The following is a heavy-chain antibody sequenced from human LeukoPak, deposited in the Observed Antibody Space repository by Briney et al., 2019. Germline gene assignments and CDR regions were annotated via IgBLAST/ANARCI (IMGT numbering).Heavy chain of an antibody. Sequence: ASVKVSCKASGYTFTSYGISWVRQAPGQGLEWMGWISAYNGNTKNAQKFQGRVSFTTDTSTNTAYMELMSLRSDDTAVYYCARDTCCYSGREFDYWGQGTLVTVSS. V-gene: IGHV1-18*01. CDR1: GYTFTSYG. D-gene: IGHD2-2*02. J-gene: IGHJ4*02. CDR3: ARDTCCYSGREFDY. CDR2: ISAYNGNT.